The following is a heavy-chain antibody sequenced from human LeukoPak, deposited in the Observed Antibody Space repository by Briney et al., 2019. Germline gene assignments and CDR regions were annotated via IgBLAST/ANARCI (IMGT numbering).Heavy chain of an antibody. D-gene: IGHD3-22*01. CDR3: ARVNSDYYDSSGYYY. CDR2: INWNGVRT. CDR1: GFTFDEYG. Sequence: GGSLRLSCAASGFTFDEYGMSWVRHAPGKGLECVSGINWNGVRTGYADSVKGRFTISRDNAKNSLYLQMNNLRAEDTALYYCARVNSDYYDSSGYYYWGQGTLVTVST. J-gene: IGHJ4*02. V-gene: IGHV3-20*04.